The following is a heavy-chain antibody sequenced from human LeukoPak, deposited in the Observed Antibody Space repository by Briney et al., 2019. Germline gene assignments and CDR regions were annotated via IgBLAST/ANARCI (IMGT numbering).Heavy chain of an antibody. CDR2: ISGSGSTI. Sequence: GGSLRLSCAASGFTFSSYSINWVRQAPGKGLEWVSYISGSGSTIYYADSVKGRFTISRDNAKNLVYLQMNSLRAEDTAVYYCVKKGQADDYGNPDWGQGALVTVSP. CDR3: VKKGQADDYGNPD. J-gene: IGHJ4*02. D-gene: IGHD4-17*01. CDR1: GFTFSSYS. V-gene: IGHV3-48*01.